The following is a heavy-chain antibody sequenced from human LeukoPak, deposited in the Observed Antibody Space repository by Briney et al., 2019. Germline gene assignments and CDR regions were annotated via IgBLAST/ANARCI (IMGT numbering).Heavy chain of an antibody. J-gene: IGHJ4*02. CDR2: IYYSGST. Sequence: SETLSLTCTVSGGPISSSSYYWGWIRQPPGKGLEWIGSIYYSGSTYYNPSLKSRVTISVDTSKNQFSLKLSSVTAADTAVYYCARLRLVGATGWDYWGQGTLVTVSS. CDR3: ARLRLVGATGWDY. V-gene: IGHV4-39*01. CDR1: GGPISSSSYY. D-gene: IGHD1-26*01.